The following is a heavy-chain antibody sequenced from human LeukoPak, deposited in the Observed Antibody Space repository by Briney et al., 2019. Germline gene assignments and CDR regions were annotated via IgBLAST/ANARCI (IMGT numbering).Heavy chain of an antibody. Sequence: ETXSLXCTVSGASISSSDYYWGWIRQPPGKGLEWIESIYYGGSTYYNPSLRSRVTISVDTSQNQFSLKLRSVTAADTAIYYCARLGHYWSVIDYWGQGTLVTVSS. V-gene: IGHV4-39*01. D-gene: IGHD3-3*02. CDR3: ARLGHYWSVIDY. CDR2: IYYGGST. CDR1: GASISSSDYY. J-gene: IGHJ4*02.